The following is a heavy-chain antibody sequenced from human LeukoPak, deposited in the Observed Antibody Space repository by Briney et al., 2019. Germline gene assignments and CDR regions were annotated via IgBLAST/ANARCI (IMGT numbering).Heavy chain of an antibody. CDR3: ARTDLWSGYHRGYFDY. Sequence: GGSLRLSCAASGFAFSTYWMTWVRQAPGKGLEWVAKIKQDGSEKYYVDSVKGRFTISRDNAKNSLYLQMNSLRVEDTAVYYCARTDLWSGYHRGYFDYWGQGTLVTVYS. CDR2: IKQDGSEK. J-gene: IGHJ4*02. CDR1: GFAFSTYW. V-gene: IGHV3-7*05. D-gene: IGHD3-3*01.